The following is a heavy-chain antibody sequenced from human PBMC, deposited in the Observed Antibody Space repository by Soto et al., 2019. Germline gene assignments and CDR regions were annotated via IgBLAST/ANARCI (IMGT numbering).Heavy chain of an antibody. CDR3: GSGSYCDASYYYYGMDA. Sequence: SVKASCKASGATFSSYAISWVLHTPGQWLEWMGGIIPIVGTANYAQKFQGRVTITADESTSTAYMELRSLRSEVTARYFRGSGSYCDASYYYYGMDAWDQRTTVTV. D-gene: IGHD3-10*01. J-gene: IGHJ6*02. CDR1: GATFSSYA. CDR2: IIPIVGTA. V-gene: IGHV1-69*13.